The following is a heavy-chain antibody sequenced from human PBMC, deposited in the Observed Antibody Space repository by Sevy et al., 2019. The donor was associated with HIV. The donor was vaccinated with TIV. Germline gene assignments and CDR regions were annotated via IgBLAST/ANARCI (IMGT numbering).Heavy chain of an antibody. CDR3: AREGCTRPHDY. CDR2: LSFGCGKI. J-gene: IGHJ4*02. V-gene: IGHV3-23*01. D-gene: IGHD2-8*01. CDR1: GFAFYDYS. Sequence: GGSLRLSCAASGFAFYDYSMSWIRQAPGKGLEWVATLSFGCGKINYADSVKGRFTISRDNSKNSVYLQMDNLRVEDTALYYWAREGCTRPHDYWGQGTRVTVSS.